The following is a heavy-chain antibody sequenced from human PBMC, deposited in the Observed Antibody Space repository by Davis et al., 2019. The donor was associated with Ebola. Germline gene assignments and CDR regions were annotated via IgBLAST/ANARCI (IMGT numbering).Heavy chain of an antibody. D-gene: IGHD1-26*01. CDR2: ITPIFGTP. J-gene: IGHJ4*02. CDR1: GGTFSRYT. CDR3: ARDLGSGSHFFFY. V-gene: IGHV1-69*13. Sequence: SVKVSCKASGGTFSRYTINWVRQAPGQGLEWMGGITPIFGTPNYAQKFRGRVTITADESTSTAYMEVSSLRSEDTAVYYCARDLGSGSHFFFYWGQGTLVTVSS.